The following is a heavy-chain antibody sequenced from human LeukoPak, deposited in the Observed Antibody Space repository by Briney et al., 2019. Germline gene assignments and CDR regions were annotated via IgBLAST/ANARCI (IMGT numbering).Heavy chain of an antibody. CDR2: INPNSGGT. CDR1: GYTFTGYY. D-gene: IGHD6-13*01. V-gene: IGHV1-2*04. J-gene: IGHJ6*02. CDR3: ARDRWDKAAGPDRDYYGMDV. Sequence: GESLRISCKGSGYTFTGYYMHWVRQAPGQGLEWMGWINPNSGGTNYAQKFQGWVTMTRDTSISTAYMELSRLRSDDTAVYYCARDRWDKAAGPDRDYYGMDVWGQGTTVTVSS.